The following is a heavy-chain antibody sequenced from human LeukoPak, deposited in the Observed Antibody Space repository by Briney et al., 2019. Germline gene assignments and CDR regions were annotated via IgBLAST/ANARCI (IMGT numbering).Heavy chain of an antibody. CDR3: ARDLYSGYDLGDDY. CDR2: ISAYNGNT. J-gene: IGHJ4*02. V-gene: IGHV1-18*01. D-gene: IGHD5-12*01. Sequence: GASVKVSCKAFGYTFTSYGISWVRQAPGQGLEWMGWISAYNGNTNYAQKLQGRVTMTTDTSTSTAYMELRSLRSDDTAAYYCARDLYSGYDLGDDYWGQGTLVTVSS. CDR1: GYTFTSYG.